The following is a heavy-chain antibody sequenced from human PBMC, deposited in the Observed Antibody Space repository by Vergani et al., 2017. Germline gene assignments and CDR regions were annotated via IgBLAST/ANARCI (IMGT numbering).Heavy chain of an antibody. D-gene: IGHD2-2*01. Sequence: EVQLEESGGGLVLPGRSLRLSCVASGFTSAGYAMHWVRQAPGKGLEWVSGISSSSSYIYYADSVKGRFTISRDNAKNSLYLQMNSLRAEDTAVYYCARDGVYCSSSSISCXSIPFFYYYYMDVWGKGTTVTVSS. J-gene: IGHJ6*03. CDR2: ISSSSSYI. CDR3: ARDGVYCSSSSISCXSIPFFYYYYMDV. V-gene: IGHV3-9*02. CDR1: GFTSAGYA.